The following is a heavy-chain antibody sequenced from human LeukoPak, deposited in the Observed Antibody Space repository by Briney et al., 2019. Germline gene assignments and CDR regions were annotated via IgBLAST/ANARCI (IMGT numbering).Heavy chain of an antibody. J-gene: IGHJ6*03. CDR2: IYYSGST. D-gene: IGHD3-10*01. Sequence: SPCLTCTVSGGSIRSGGYYWSWIRQHPGKGLGWIGYIYYSGSTYYNPSLKRRVTISVDTSKNQSSLKLSSVTAADTAVYYCARVRHGRSFVRYYYYSYMDVWGKGTTVTVSS. CDR1: GGSIRSGGYY. V-gene: IGHV4-31*02. CDR3: ARVRHGRSFVRYYYYSYMDV.